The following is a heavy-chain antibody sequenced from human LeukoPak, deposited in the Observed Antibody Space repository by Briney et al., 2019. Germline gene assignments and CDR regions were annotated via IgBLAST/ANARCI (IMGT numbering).Heavy chain of an antibody. CDR2: IKQDGSEK. D-gene: IGHD6-19*01. Sequence: PGGSLRLSCAASGFTFSSYWMSWVRQAPGKGLEWVANIKQDGSEKYYVDSVKGRFTISRDNAKNSLYLQMNSLRADDTAVYYCARTTGSSGWLPFDYWGQGTLVTVSS. J-gene: IGHJ4*02. CDR1: GFTFSSYW. CDR3: ARTTGSSGWLPFDY. V-gene: IGHV3-7*01.